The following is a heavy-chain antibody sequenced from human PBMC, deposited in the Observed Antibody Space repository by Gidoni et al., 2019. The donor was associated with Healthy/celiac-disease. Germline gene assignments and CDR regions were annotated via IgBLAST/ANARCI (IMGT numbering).Heavy chain of an antibody. J-gene: IGHJ6*03. CDR2: IFSNDER. CDR1: GFSLSNARMG. CDR3: ARIRVASAGYSYYDYRDV. D-gene: IGHD6-13*01. Sequence: QVTLKESAPVLVKPTETLPLTCTVSGFSLSNARMGVSWILPPPGKTLEWLAHIFSNDERSCSTTLKSRLTISKDTSKSQVVLTKTSMDPVDTATYYCARIRVASAGYSYYDYRDVWGKGTTVTVSS. V-gene: IGHV2-26*01.